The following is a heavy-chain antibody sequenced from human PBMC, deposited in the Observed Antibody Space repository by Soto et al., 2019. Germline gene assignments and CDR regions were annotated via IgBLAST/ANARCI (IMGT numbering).Heavy chain of an antibody. V-gene: IGHV3-7*03. D-gene: IGHD3-16*02. CDR1: GFTFSSYW. J-gene: IGHJ6*02. CDR2: IKQDGSEK. Sequence: GGSLRLSCAASGFTFSSYWMSWVRQAPGKGLEWVANIKQDGSEKYYVDSVKGRFTISRDNAKNSLYLQMNSLRAEDTAVYYCARVELSYYYYYGMDVWGQGTTVTVSS. CDR3: ARVELSYYYYYGMDV.